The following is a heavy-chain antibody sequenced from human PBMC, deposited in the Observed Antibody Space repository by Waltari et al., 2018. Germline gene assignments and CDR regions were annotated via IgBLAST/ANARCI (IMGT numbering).Heavy chain of an antibody. V-gene: IGHV4-4*07. CDR2: IYTSGST. Sequence: QVQLQESGPGLVKPSETLSLTCTVSGGSISSYYWSWIRQPAGKGLEWIGRIYTSGSTNYNPSLKSRVTMSVETSKNQFSLKLSSVTAADTAVYYCASTRLITMVRGGFDYWGQGTLVTVSS. CDR3: ASTRLITMVRGGFDY. J-gene: IGHJ4*02. D-gene: IGHD3-10*01. CDR1: GGSISSYY.